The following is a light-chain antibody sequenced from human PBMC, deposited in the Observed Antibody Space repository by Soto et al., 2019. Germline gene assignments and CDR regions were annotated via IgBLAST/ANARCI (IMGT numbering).Light chain of an antibody. Sequence: DIQMTQSPSSVSASVGDRVTISCRASQGISSWLAWYQQKPGKAPSLLIYSASTLHSGVPSRFSGSGSGTDFTLTNISLHPEAFATNYCHQANSFPLTFGPGTKVDIK. CDR3: HQANSFPLT. CDR1: QGISSW. J-gene: IGKJ3*01. V-gene: IGKV1-12*01. CDR2: SAS.